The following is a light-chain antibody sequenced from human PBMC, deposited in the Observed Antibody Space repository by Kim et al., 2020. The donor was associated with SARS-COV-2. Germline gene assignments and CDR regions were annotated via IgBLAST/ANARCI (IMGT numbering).Light chain of an antibody. CDR2: KAS. CDR1: QSISSW. V-gene: IGKV1-5*03. J-gene: IGKJ1*01. Sequence: DIQMTQSPSTLSACVGDRVTITCRASQSISSWLAWYQQKPGKAPKLLIYKASSLESGVPSRFSGSGSGTEFTLTISSLQPDDFATYYCQQYNSRFGQGTKVDIK. CDR3: QQYNSR.